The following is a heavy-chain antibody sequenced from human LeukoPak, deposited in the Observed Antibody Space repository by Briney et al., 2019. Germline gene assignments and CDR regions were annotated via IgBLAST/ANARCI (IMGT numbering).Heavy chain of an antibody. CDR1: RFTSSSYA. CDR2: ISGSGGST. D-gene: IGHD3-10*01. J-gene: IGHJ4*02. Sequence: GGSLRLSCAASRFTSSSYAMSWVRQAPGKGLGWVSAISGSGGSTYYADSVKGRFTISRDNSKNTLYLQMNSLRAEDTAVYYCAKDLYYGSGSYYNGYWGQGTLVTVSS. V-gene: IGHV3-23*01. CDR3: AKDLYYGSGSYYNGY.